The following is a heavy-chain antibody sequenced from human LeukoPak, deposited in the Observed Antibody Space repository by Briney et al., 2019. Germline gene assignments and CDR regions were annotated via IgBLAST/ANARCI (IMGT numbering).Heavy chain of an antibody. J-gene: IGHJ5*02. D-gene: IGHD3-10*01. CDR2: IIPILGIA. V-gene: IGHV1-69*04. CDR3: ARDLSGVPRDP. Sequence: SVKVSCKASGGTFSSYAISWVRQAPGQGLEWMGRIIPILGIANYAQKFRGRVTITADKSTSTAYMELSSLRSEDTAVYYCARDLSGVPRDPWGQGTLVTVSS. CDR1: GGTFSSYA.